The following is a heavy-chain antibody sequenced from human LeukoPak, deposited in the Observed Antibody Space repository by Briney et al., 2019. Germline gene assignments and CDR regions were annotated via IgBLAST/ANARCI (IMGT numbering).Heavy chain of an antibody. CDR1: GFTFSSYW. J-gene: IGHJ4*02. CDR2: IKQDGSEK. V-gene: IGHV3-7*03. CDR3: AKAPVTSCRGAFCYPFDY. D-gene: IGHD2-15*01. Sequence: GGSLRLSCAASGFTFSSYWMSWVRQAPGKGLEWVANIKQDGSEKYYVDSVKGRFTISRDNAKNSLYLQMNSLRAEDAAVYYCAKAPVTSCRGAFCYPFDYWGQGTLVTVSS.